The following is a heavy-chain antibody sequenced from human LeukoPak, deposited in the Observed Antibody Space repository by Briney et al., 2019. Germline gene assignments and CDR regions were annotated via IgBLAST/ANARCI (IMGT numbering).Heavy chain of an antibody. J-gene: IGHJ4*02. CDR1: GGSISSDNW. D-gene: IGHD6-19*01. CDR3: ARNGWYSLDY. Sequence: SGTLSLTYAVSGGSISSDNWWSWVRQPPGKGLEWIGEIYHSGSTNYNPSLKSRVTISLDKSKNQFSLKLSSVTAADTAVYYCARNGWYSLDYWGQGTLVTVSS. V-gene: IGHV4-4*02. CDR2: IYHSGST.